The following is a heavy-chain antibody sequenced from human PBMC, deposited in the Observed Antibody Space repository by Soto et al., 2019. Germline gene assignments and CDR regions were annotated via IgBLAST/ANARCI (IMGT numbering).Heavy chain of an antibody. V-gene: IGHV3-49*03. J-gene: IGHJ6*02. CDR1: GFSFGDYA. CDR2: NRSKAYGGTT. D-gene: IGHD6-6*01. CDR3: RPTRLDVIAARPLPYHYYLMAV. Sequence: PGVSLRLSCTASGFSFGDYAISCFRQAPGKWLEWVGYNRSKAYGGTTEYAAYVKGRFTISRDDSKSSAHLQMNSLKTEDTAVYYCRPTRLDVIAARPLPYHYYLMAVWCHGTTGTVPS.